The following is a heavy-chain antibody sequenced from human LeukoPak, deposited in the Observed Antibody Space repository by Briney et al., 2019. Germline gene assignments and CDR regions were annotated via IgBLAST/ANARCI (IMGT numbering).Heavy chain of an antibody. V-gene: IGHV4-59*01. CDR3: ARRSGPGAFDI. CDR2: IYYSGST. CDR1: GGSISSYY. J-gene: IGHJ3*02. Sequence: SETLSLTCTVSGGSISSYYWSWIRQPPGKGLEWIGYIYYSGSTNYNPSLKSRVTISVDTSKNQFSMKLSSVTAADTAVYYCARRSGPGAFDIWGQGTMVTVSS.